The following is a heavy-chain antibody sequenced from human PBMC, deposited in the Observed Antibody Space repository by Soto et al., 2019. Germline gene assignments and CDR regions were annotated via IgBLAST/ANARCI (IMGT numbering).Heavy chain of an antibody. V-gene: IGHV1-2*04. CDR2: INPNSGGT. D-gene: IGHD2-15*01. J-gene: IGHJ3*02. CDR3: AKSETKYCSGGSCYSQFDAFDI. Sequence: ASVKLSCKASGYTFTGYYMRWVRQAPGQGLEWMGWINPNSGGTNYAQKFQGWVTMTRDTSISTAYMELSRLRSDDTAVYYCAKSETKYCSGGSCYSQFDAFDIWGQGTMVTVSS. CDR1: GYTFTGYY.